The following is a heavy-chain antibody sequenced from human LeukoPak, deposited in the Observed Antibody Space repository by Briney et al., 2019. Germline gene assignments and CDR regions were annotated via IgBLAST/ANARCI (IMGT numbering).Heavy chain of an antibody. D-gene: IGHD1-26*01. CDR2: IKQDGSEK. V-gene: IGHV3-7*03. CDR1: GFTFSNLW. J-gene: IGHJ4*02. Sequence: GGSLRLSCAASGFTFSNLWMSWVRQAPGKGLKWVANIKQDGSEKYYVDSVKGRFTISRDNSKNTLYLQMNSLRAEDTAVYYCAIRARSGSYWNFDYWGQGTLVTVSS. CDR3: AIRARSGSYWNFDY.